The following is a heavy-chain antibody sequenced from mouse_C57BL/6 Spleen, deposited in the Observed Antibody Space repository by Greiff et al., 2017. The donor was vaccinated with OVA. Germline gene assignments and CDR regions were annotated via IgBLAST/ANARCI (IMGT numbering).Heavy chain of an antibody. J-gene: IGHJ1*03. Sequence: EVKLVESGPELVKPGASVKISCKASGYSFTDYNMNWVKQSNGKSLEWIGVINPNYGTTSYNQKFKGKATLTVDQSSSTAYMQLNSLTSEDSAVYYCARRAITTVVARGDWYFDVWGTGTTVTVSS. D-gene: IGHD1-1*01. CDR3: ARRAITTVVARGDWYFDV. V-gene: IGHV1-39*01. CDR1: GYSFTDYN. CDR2: INPNYGTT.